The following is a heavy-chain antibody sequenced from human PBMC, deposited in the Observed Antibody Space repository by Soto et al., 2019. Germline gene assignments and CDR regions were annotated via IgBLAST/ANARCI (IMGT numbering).Heavy chain of an antibody. D-gene: IGHD1-7*01. Sequence: ASVKVSCKASGYPFTSYGISWVRQAPGQGLEWMGWISAYNGNTNYAQKLQGRVTMTTDTSTSTAYMELRSLRSDDTAVYYCARNSRQMSPFDYWGQGTLVTVSS. CDR3: ARNSRQMSPFDY. J-gene: IGHJ4*02. CDR1: GYPFTSYG. V-gene: IGHV1-18*04. CDR2: ISAYNGNT.